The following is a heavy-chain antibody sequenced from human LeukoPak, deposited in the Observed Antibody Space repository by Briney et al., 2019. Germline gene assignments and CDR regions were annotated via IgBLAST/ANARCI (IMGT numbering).Heavy chain of an antibody. CDR1: GFTFSDYY. V-gene: IGHV3-11*04. CDR2: ISSSGSTI. J-gene: IGHJ4*02. D-gene: IGHD1-26*01. CDR3: ASLLWTEILVGATTHDY. Sequence: GGSLRLSCAASGFTFSDYYMSWIRQAPGKGLEWVSYISSSGSTIYYADSVKGRFTISRDNSKNTLYLQMNSLRAEDTAVYYCASLLWTEILVGATTHDYWGQGTLVTVSS.